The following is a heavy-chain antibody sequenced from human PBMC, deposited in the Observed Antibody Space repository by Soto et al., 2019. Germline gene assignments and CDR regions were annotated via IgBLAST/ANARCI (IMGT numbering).Heavy chain of an antibody. Sequence: EVQLVESGGGLVTPGGSLRLSCAASGFTFSSYSMNWVRQAPGKGLEWVSSISSSSSYIYYADSVKGRFTISRDNAKNSLYLQMNSLRAEDTAVYYCATTTVTTRHWYFDLWGRGTLVTVSS. D-gene: IGHD4-17*01. CDR1: GFTFSSYS. J-gene: IGHJ2*01. V-gene: IGHV3-21*01. CDR3: ATTTVTTRHWYFDL. CDR2: ISSSSSYI.